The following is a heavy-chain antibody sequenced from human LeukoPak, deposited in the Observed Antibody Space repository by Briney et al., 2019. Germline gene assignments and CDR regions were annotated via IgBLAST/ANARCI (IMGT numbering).Heavy chain of an antibody. D-gene: IGHD3-10*01. CDR2: ISGGSTST. Sequence: GGSLRLSCVASGFTFSDHAVSWLRQAPGRGLEWVSAISGGSTSTYYADSVKGRFTISRDNSKNTLYLQMHSLRPEDTAVYYCAKEVWFVTSYYLDYWGLGTLVTVSS. J-gene: IGHJ4*02. CDR1: GFTFSDHA. CDR3: AKEVWFVTSYYLDY. V-gene: IGHV3-23*01.